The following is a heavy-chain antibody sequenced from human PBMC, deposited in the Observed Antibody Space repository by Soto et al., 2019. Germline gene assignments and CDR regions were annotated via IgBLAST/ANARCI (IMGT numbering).Heavy chain of an antibody. J-gene: IGHJ1*01. V-gene: IGHV3-30*03. CDR3: ASTVDTTMVTWALGN. Sequence: QVQLVESGGGVVQPGRSLRLSCAAPRFIFISYGMHWVRQAPGKGLEWLAVTSYDGNNKYYGDSVKGRFTISRDESKSTLYLQMNSLRPEDAAVYYCASTVDTTMVTWALGNWGQGTLVTVSS. CDR2: TSYDGNNK. D-gene: IGHD5-18*01. CDR1: RFIFISYG.